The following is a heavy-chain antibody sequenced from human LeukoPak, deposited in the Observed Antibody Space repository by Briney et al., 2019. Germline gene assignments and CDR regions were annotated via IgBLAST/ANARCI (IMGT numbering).Heavy chain of an antibody. Sequence: SETLSLTCTVSAASISSSSHHWGWIRQSPGKGLEWIGSVYYGRTTYYSPSLDSRVTISLDTSANQFSLQLNSVTAADTAVYYRVRHDGRGGATMGAFDSWGQGSLVTVSS. CDR2: VYYGRTT. CDR1: AASISSSSHH. D-gene: IGHD4/OR15-4a*01. J-gene: IGHJ5*01. V-gene: IGHV4-39*01. CDR3: VRHDGRGGATMGAFDS.